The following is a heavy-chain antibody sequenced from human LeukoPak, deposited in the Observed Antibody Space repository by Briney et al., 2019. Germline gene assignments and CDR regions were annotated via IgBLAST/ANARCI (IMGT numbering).Heavy chain of an antibody. CDR3: AKDWSSGPWGLIDY. J-gene: IGHJ4*02. CDR1: GFTFSSYG. CDR2: ISGSGTST. Sequence: GGSLRLSCAASGFTFSSYGMSWVRQAPGKGLEWVSGISGSGTSTYYADSVKGRFTISRDNSKITLYLQMNSLRAGDTAVYYCAKDWSSGPWGLIDYWGQGTLVTVSS. D-gene: IGHD3-22*01. V-gene: IGHV3-23*01.